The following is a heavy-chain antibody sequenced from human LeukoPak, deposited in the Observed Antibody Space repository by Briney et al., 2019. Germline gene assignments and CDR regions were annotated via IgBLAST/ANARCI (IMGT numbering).Heavy chain of an antibody. J-gene: IGHJ3*02. Sequence: SVKVSCKASGGTFSSYAISWVRQAPGQGLEWMGGIIPIFGTANYAQKFQGRVTITADESTSTAYMELSSLRSEDTAVYYCARECDSSGWPRGAFDIWGQGTMVTVSS. V-gene: IGHV1-69*13. CDR1: GGTFSSYA. CDR2: IIPIFGTA. CDR3: ARECDSSGWPRGAFDI. D-gene: IGHD3-22*01.